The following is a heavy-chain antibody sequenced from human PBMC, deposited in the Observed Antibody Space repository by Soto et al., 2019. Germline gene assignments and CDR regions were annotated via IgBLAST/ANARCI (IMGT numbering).Heavy chain of an antibody. D-gene: IGHD3-16*01. CDR1: GGTFSSYA. J-gene: IGHJ6*02. CDR3: ARGETTPPVGDYYYGMDV. CDR2: IIPIFGTA. Sequence: GASVKVSCKASGGTFSSYAISWVRQAPGQGLEWMGGIIPIFGTANYAQKFQGRVTITADKSTSTAYMELSSLRSEDTAVYYCARGETTPPVGDYYYGMDVWGQGTTVTVSS. V-gene: IGHV1-69*06.